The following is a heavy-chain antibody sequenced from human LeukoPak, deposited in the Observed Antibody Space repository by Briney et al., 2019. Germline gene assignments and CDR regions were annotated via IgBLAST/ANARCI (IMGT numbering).Heavy chain of an antibody. CDR2: ISWNSGSI. V-gene: IGHV3-9*01. CDR1: GFTFDDYA. CDR3: AKDTMPVVVIATSDY. Sequence: GGSLRLSCAASGFTFDDYAMHWVRQAPGKGLEWVSGISWNSGSIGYADSVKGRFTISRDNAKNSLYLQMNSLRAEDTAVYYCAKDTMPVVVIATSDYWGQGTLVTVSS. D-gene: IGHD2-21*01. J-gene: IGHJ4*02.